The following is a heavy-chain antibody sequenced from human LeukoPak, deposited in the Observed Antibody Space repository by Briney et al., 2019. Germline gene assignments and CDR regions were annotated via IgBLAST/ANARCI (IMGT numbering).Heavy chain of an antibody. V-gene: IGHV4-59*02. CDR2: FHSSGST. D-gene: IGHD4-11*01. CDR3: ASLTTHGGY. CDR1: GGSVSSHY. J-gene: IGHJ4*02. Sequence: SETLSLTCTVSGGSVSSHYWGWIRQAPGKGLEWIGYFHSSGSTNYNPSLKSRVTISVDTSKNQFSLKLSSVTAADTAVYYCASLTTHGGYWGQGTLVTVSS.